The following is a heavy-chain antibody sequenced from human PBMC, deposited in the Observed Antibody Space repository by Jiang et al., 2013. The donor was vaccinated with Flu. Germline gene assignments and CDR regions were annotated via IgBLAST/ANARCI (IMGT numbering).Heavy chain of an antibody. CDR1: GFTFSSYG. CDR2: IRYDGSNK. D-gene: IGHD5-18*01. CDR3: ANMGIQHH. V-gene: IGHV3-30*02. Sequence: VQLLESGGGVVQPGGSLRLSCAASGFTFSSYGMHWVRQAPGKGLEWVAFIRYDGSNKYYADSVKGRFTISRDNSKNTLYLQMNSLRAEDTAVYYCANMGIQHHWGQGTLVTVSS. J-gene: IGHJ5*02.